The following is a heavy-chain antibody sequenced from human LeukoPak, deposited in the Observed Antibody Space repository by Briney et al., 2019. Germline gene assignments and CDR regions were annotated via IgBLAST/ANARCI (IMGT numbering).Heavy chain of an antibody. CDR2: ISYDGSKK. J-gene: IGHJ3*02. V-gene: IGHV3-30*04. D-gene: IGHD3-22*01. CDR1: GFTFSSYA. Sequence: GRSLRLSCAASGFTFSSYAIHWARQAPGKGLEWVAVISYDGSKKYYADSVKGRFTISRDNPKNTLYLQMNSLRAEDTAVYYCARDLKGAIGYYDSSGYYPSGTFDIWGQGTMVTVSS. CDR3: ARDLKGAIGYYDSSGYYPSGTFDI.